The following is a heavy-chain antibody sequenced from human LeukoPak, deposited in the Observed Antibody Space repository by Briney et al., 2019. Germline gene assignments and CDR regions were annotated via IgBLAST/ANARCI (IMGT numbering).Heavy chain of an antibody. J-gene: IGHJ4*02. V-gene: IGHV4-38-2*01. Sequence: SETLSLTCAVSGYSISSGYYWGWIRQPPGKGLELLGSMYHSGSTYYNPPLNSRVTISVDTSKNQFSLKLISVTAADTAVYYCARHGAFYYGLGSSGFDDWGQGTLVTVSS. D-gene: IGHD3-10*01. CDR1: GYSISSGYY. CDR2: MYHSGST. CDR3: ARHGAFYYGLGSSGFDD.